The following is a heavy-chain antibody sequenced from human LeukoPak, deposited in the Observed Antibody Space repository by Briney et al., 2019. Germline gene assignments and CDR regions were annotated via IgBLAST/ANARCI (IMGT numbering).Heavy chain of an antibody. CDR1: GFTFSSYG. CDR2: ISYDGSDT. CDR3: ARDLAWDAFDI. Sequence: GRSLRLCCAASGFTFSSYGIHWVRQAPGKALEWVAFISYDGSDTYYRDSVKGRFTISRANPKNTVYLQMNSLRAEDTAVYYCARDLAWDAFDIWGQGTMVTVSS. V-gene: IGHV3-33*01. J-gene: IGHJ3*02.